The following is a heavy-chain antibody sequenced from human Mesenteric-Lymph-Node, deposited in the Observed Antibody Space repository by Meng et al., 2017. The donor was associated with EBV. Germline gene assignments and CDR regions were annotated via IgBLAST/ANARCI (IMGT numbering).Heavy chain of an antibody. CDR2: NFHSGSS. J-gene: IGHJ5*02. CDR3: ARRGIAAAVGRFDP. D-gene: IGHD6-13*01. CDR1: GGSISSSSYS. Sequence: QQQREESGPGLVTRSATLSLPYTVSGGSISSSSYSWGWIRQPPGKGLEWIGSNFHSGSSYYTPSFKSRVTISVDTSKDQFSLKLSSVTAADTAVYYCARRGIAAAVGRFDPWGQGTLVTVSS. V-gene: IGHV4-39*01.